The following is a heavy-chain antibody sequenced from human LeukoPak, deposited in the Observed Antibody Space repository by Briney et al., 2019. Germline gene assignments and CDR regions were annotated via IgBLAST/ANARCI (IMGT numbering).Heavy chain of an antibody. Sequence: GGSLRLSCAASGFTFSSYGMHWVRQAPGKGLEWVAVISYDGSNKYYADSVKGRFTISRDNSKNTLYLQMNSLRAEDTAVYDCAKVYGAAWGQGTLVTVSS. CDR2: ISYDGSNK. V-gene: IGHV3-30*18. CDR3: AKVYGAA. J-gene: IGHJ4*02. CDR1: GFTFSSYG. D-gene: IGHD3-3*01.